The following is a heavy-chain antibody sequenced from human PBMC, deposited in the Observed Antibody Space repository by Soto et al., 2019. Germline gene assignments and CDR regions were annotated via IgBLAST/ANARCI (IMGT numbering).Heavy chain of an antibody. CDR1: GYPVTAYY. J-gene: IGHJ3*02. CDR2: INPATGAA. Sequence: QLHLVQSGAVVKKPGASVTVSCSASGYPVTAYYMHWVRQAPGRGLEWMGGINPATGAAKYTQTVQGRVTMTRDTSKSTVVMELSGLTSEDTAVFYCARGGGVGVAGSAAFDMWGQGTLVTVSS. D-gene: IGHD3-3*01. CDR3: ARGGGVGVAGSAAFDM. V-gene: IGHV1-2*02.